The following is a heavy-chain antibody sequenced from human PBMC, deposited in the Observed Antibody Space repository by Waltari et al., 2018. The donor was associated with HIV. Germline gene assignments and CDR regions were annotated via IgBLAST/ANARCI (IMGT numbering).Heavy chain of an antibody. CDR3: ARVRGGYCSSPSCVQGLGAFDI. CDR1: GFTFSSFW. CDR2: IRKEGGEK. V-gene: IGHV3-7*01. Sequence: EVQMVESGGGLVQPGGSLRLSCAASGFTFSSFWMSWVREAHGKGLEGVAKIRKEGGEKDHVDVLKGRFPISRDNAKNSLYLQMNSLRAEDTAVYYCARVRGGYCSSPSCVQGLGAFDIWGQGTMVTVSS. D-gene: IGHD2-2*01. J-gene: IGHJ3*02.